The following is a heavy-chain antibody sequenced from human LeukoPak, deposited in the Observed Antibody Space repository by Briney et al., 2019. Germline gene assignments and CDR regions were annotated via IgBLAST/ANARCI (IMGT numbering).Heavy chain of an antibody. CDR2: ISYDGSNK. CDR1: GFTFGSYT. V-gene: IGHV3-30-3*01. CDR3: ARDGGIAAPGGFDC. D-gene: IGHD6-13*01. Sequence: GGSLRLSCAASGFTFGSYTMHWVRQAPGKGLEWMAVISYDGSNKYYADSVKGRFTISRDNSKNTLYLQMNSLRAEDTAVYYCARDGGIAAPGGFDCWGQGTLVTVSS. J-gene: IGHJ4*02.